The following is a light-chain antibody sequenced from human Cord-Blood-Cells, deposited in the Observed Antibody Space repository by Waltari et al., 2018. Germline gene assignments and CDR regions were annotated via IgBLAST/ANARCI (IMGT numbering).Light chain of an antibody. J-gene: IGLJ3*02. CDR2: DVS. V-gene: IGLV2-11*01. CDR1: SSDVGGYTY. Sequence: QSALTPPRSVSGSPGPSVTISCTGTSSDVGGYTYVSWYQQHPGKAPNLMIYDVSKRPSGVPDRFSGSKSGNTASLTISGLQAEDEADYYCCSYAGSYTYWVFGGGTKLTVL. CDR3: CSYAGSYTYWV.